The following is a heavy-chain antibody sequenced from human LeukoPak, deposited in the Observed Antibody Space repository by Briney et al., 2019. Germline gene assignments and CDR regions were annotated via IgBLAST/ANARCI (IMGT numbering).Heavy chain of an antibody. CDR3: AKEYTPSSPLGELDS. J-gene: IGHJ4*02. D-gene: IGHD6-6*01. CDR1: GFSFSDYG. Sequence: GGSLRLSCEASGFSFSDYGMHWVRQAPGKGLEWVAVIRHDEANSFYADSVQGRFTISRDTSKKLLYLQMNSLRVEDTAVYYCAKEYTPSSPLGELDSWGQGTLVTVSS. V-gene: IGHV3-30*02. CDR2: IRHDEANS.